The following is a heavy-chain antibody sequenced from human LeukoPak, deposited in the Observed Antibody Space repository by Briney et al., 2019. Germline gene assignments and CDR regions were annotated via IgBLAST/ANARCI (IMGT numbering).Heavy chain of an antibody. CDR3: AKDANYYDSSGFFIPFDY. J-gene: IGHJ4*02. D-gene: IGHD3-22*01. CDR2: ISGNGHQA. CDR1: GFAFSRFA. Sequence: GGSLRLSCSASGFAFSRFAMTWVRNRPGKALDWVSTISGNGHQAYYGDSVEGRFSVSRDNSKNILYLQMDSLRADDSALYYCAKDANYYDSSGFFIPFDYWGQGTLVSVSS. V-gene: IGHV3-23*01.